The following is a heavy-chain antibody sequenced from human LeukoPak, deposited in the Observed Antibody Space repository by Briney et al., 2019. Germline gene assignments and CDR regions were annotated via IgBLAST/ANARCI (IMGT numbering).Heavy chain of an antibody. CDR3: AKAGEWELRDFDY. J-gene: IGHJ4*02. CDR1: GFTFSSYA. V-gene: IGHV3-23*01. CDR2: ISGSGGST. Sequence: GGSLRLSCAASGFTFSSYAMSWVRQAPGKGLEWVSAISGSGGSTYYADPVKGRFTISRDNSKNTLCLQMNSLRAEDTAVYYCAKAGEWELRDFDYWGQGTLVTVSS. D-gene: IGHD1-26*01.